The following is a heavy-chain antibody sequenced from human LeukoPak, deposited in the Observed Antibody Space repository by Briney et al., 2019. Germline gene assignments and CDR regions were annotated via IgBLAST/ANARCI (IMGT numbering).Heavy chain of an antibody. CDR1: RGSVSSGSYY. V-gene: IGHV4-61*01. CDR2: IYYSGST. Sequence: SETPSLTCTVSRGSVSSGSYYSSWIPQPPGKGLEWIGYIYYSGSTNYNPPLKSRVTISVDTSKNQFSLKLSSVTAADTAVYYCAREPVEMATITFIDYWGQGTLVTVS. J-gene: IGHJ4*02. D-gene: IGHD5-24*01. CDR3: AREPVEMATITFIDY.